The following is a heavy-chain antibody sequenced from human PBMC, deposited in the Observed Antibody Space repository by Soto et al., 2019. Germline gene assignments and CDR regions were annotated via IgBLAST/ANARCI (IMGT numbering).Heavy chain of an antibody. J-gene: IGHJ5*02. CDR2: IYYSGST. CDR3: ARGEGIATGWFDP. CDR1: GGSISSGGYY. V-gene: IGHV4-31*03. Sequence: QVQLQESGPGLVKPSQTLSLTCTVSGGSISSGGYYWSWIRQHPGKGLEGIGYIYYSGSTYYTPYLMSRVTISVDTSKNQFSLKLSSVTAADTAVYYCARGEGIATGWFDPWGQGTLVTVSS. D-gene: IGHD6-13*01.